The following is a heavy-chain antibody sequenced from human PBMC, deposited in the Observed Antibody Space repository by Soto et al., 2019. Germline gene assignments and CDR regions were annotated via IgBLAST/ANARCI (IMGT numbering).Heavy chain of an antibody. J-gene: IGHJ4*02. D-gene: IGHD3-22*01. V-gene: IGHV4-4*07. Sequence: SETLSLTCTVSGGSISSYYWSWIRQPAGKGLEWIGRIYTSGSTNYNPSLKSRVTMSVDTSKNQFSLKLSSVTAADTAVYYCARENDSSGYQDSSDYWGQGTLVTVSS. CDR3: ARENDSSGYQDSSDY. CDR2: IYTSGST. CDR1: GGSISSYY.